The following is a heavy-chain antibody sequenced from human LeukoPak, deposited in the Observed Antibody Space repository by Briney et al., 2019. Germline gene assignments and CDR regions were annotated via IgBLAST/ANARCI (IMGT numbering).Heavy chain of an antibody. CDR2: INWNGGST. CDR1: GFTFSSYW. Sequence: PGGSLRLSCAASGFTFSSYWMSWVRQAPGKGLEWVSGINWNGGSTGYVDSVKGRFTISRDNAKNSLFLHMNSLRVEDTALYYCARDRVVVATTTPPYWYFDLWGRGTRVTVSS. CDR3: ARDRVVVATTTPPYWYFDL. J-gene: IGHJ2*01. D-gene: IGHD2-15*01. V-gene: IGHV3-20*04.